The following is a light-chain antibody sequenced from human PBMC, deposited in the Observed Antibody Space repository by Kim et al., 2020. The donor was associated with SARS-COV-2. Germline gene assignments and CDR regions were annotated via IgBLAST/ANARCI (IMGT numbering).Light chain of an antibody. CDR1: SLRSYY. CDR2: GKN. J-gene: IGLJ2*01. V-gene: IGLV3-19*01. CDR3: NSRDSNDNVV. Sequence: VALGQTVRITCQGHSLRSYYATWYQQKPGQAPILVIYGKNNRPSGIPDRVSGSSSGNTASLTITWTQARDEADYYCNSRDSNDNVVFGGGTQLTVL.